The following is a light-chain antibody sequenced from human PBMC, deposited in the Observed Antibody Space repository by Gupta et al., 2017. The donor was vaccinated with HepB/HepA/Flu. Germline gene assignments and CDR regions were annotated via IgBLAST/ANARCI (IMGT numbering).Light chain of an antibody. CDR3: QQYYRTPHT. V-gene: IGKV4-1*01. CDR2: WAS. Sequence: DIVMPQSPASLAVSLGERATINCKSSQSVLYSSNNKNYLAWYQQKPGQPPKLLIYWASTRESGVPDRFSGSGSGTDFTLTISSLQAEDVAVYYCQQYYRTPHTFGGGTKVEIK. J-gene: IGKJ4*02. CDR1: QSVLYSSNNKNY.